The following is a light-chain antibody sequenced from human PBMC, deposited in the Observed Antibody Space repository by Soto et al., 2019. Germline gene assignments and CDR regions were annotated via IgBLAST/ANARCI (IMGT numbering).Light chain of an antibody. Sequence: EIVLTQSPATLSLSPGEGATLSCRASQSIGSNLAWYQQKPGQAPRLFIYDASNRATGIPARFSGSGSGTDFTLTISSLEAEDFAVYYCQQRTDWPLTFGGGTKVDIK. J-gene: IGKJ4*01. CDR1: QSIGSN. V-gene: IGKV3-11*01. CDR3: QQRTDWPLT. CDR2: DAS.